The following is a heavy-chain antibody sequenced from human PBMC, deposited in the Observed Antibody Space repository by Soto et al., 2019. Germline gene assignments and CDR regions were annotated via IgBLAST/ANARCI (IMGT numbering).Heavy chain of an antibody. V-gene: IGHV3-23*01. D-gene: IGHD1-26*01. CDR3: AKDGRRVGPTLNWLDS. CDR1: GLSLSGYA. Sequence: EVQLMESGGGLVQPGESVRLSCVVSGLSLSGYALSWVRQAPGKGLEWVSAVSGSGGTTYYADSVKGRFTISRDNSKNTLYLQMNGLRVEDTAKYFCAKDGRRVGPTLNWLDSWGQGTQVTVTS. CDR2: VSGSGGTT. J-gene: IGHJ5*01.